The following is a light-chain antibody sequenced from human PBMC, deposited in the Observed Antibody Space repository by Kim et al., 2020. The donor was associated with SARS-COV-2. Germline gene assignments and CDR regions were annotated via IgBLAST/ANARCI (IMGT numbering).Light chain of an antibody. V-gene: IGKV2-30*02. Sequence: PARTDCRSSQSRVHGKGNSYLSWLPQRPGQAPRRLIYEVSNRDSGVPDRFSGSGSGTDFTLKISRVEAEDVGVYYCMQGTQWPFTFGQGTRLEIK. CDR1: QSRVHGKGNSY. CDR2: EVS. J-gene: IGKJ5*01. CDR3: MQGTQWPFT.